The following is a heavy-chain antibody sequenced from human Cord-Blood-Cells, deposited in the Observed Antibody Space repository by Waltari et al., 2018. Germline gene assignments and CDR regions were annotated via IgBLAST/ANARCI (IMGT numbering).Heavy chain of an antibody. D-gene: IGHD5-12*01. CDR2: MNPNSGNT. V-gene: IGHV1-8*01. J-gene: IGHJ2*01. CDR1: GYTFTSYD. Sequence: QVQLVQSGAEVKKPGASVKVSCKASGYTFTSYDINWVRQAPGQGLEWMGWMNPNSGNTGYAQKFQGRVTMTRNTSISTAYMELSSLRSEDTAVYYCARGARGYSGYDWYFDLWGRGTLVTVSS. CDR3: ARGARGYSGYDWYFDL.